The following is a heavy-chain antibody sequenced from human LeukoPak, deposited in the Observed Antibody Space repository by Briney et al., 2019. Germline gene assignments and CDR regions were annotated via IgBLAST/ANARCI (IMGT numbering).Heavy chain of an antibody. CDR2: ISYDGSNK. J-gene: IGHJ4*02. Sequence: GRSLRLSCAASGFTFSSYAMHWVRQAPGKGLEWVAVISYDGSNKYYANFMKGRFTISKHNSNNTLYLQMISLRAEDTAVSYCATQVMSGSGSRFDYWGQGTLVTVSS. CDR3: ATQVMSGSGSRFDY. D-gene: IGHD3-10*01. V-gene: IGHV3-30*04. CDR1: GFTFSSYA.